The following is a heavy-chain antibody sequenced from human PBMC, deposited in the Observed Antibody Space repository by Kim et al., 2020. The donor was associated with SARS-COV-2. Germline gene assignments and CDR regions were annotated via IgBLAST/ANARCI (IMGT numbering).Heavy chain of an antibody. CDR1: GFTFSGSA. CDR2: RISKAHSYAS. Sequence: GGSLRLSCAASGFTFSGSAMHSFRPASGKGLEWVVRRISKAHSYASEYASSVKGRFTISRDDSKNTSDLQINSLQNEDTVVYYCTRGPGTTTAFWSSFD. J-gene: IGHJ3*01. V-gene: IGHV3-73*01. CDR3: TRGPGTTTAFWSSFD. D-gene: IGHD1-1*01.